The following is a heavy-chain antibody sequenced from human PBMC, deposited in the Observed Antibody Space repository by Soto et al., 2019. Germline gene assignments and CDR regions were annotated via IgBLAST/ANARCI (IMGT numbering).Heavy chain of an antibody. Sequence: QITLKESGPTLVKPTQTLTLTCTFSGFSLSRTRMAVGWIRQPPGKALEWLALIYWDDDKRYSPFLKSRITNTKDTSKNQVVLTMSNMDPVDTARYYCAHIVVAGLGYYFDYWGQGTLVTVSS. D-gene: IGHD6-19*01. V-gene: IGHV2-5*02. CDR1: GFSLSRTRMA. CDR2: IYWDDDK. J-gene: IGHJ4*02. CDR3: AHIVVAGLGYYFDY.